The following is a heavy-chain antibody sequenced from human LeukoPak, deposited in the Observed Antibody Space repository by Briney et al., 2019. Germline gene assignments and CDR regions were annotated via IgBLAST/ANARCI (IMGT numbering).Heavy chain of an antibody. J-gene: IGHJ4*02. D-gene: IGHD3-22*01. Sequence: ASVKVSCKASGGTFSSYGISWVRQAPGQGLEWMGWISAYNGNTNYAQKLQGRVTMTTDTSTSTAYMELRSLRSDDTAVYYCARASYYDSSGYYGDYWGQGTLVTVSS. CDR3: ARASYYDSSGYYGDY. V-gene: IGHV1-18*01. CDR2: ISAYNGNT. CDR1: GGTFSSYG.